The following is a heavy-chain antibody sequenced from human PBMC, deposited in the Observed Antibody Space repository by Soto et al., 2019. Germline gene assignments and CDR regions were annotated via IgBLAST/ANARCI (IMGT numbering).Heavy chain of an antibody. CDR1: GFTFSSYA. Sequence: PGGSLRLSCAASGFTFSSYAMSWVRQAPGKGLEWVSSISGSGGGTYYADSVKGRFTFSRDNSKNTPYLQMNSLRAEDTAVYYCAKFGMATTKRSPPYYIDYWGQGALVTVSS. J-gene: IGHJ4*02. CDR3: AKFGMATTKRSPPYYIDY. V-gene: IGHV3-23*01. CDR2: ISGSGGGT. D-gene: IGHD1-1*01.